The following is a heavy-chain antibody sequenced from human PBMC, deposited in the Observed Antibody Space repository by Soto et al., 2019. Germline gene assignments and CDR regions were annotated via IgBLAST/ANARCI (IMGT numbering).Heavy chain of an antibody. J-gene: IGHJ4*02. CDR3: ARKGSSSWFRGDDY. Sequence: ASVKVSCKASGYTFTSYAMHWVRQAPGQRLEWMGWINAGNGNTKYSQKFQGRVTITRDTSASTAYMGLSSLRSEDTAVYYCARKGSSSWFRGDDYWGQGTLVTVSS. V-gene: IGHV1-3*01. CDR2: INAGNGNT. CDR1: GYTFTSYA. D-gene: IGHD6-13*01.